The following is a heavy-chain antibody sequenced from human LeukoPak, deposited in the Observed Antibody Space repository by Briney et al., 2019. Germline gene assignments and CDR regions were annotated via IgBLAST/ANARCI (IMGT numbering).Heavy chain of an antibody. V-gene: IGHV3-23*01. CDR3: AKLSGNYPVWHFDY. D-gene: IGHD1-26*01. CDR2: IRGSGGST. CDR1: GFTFSSYA. J-gene: IGHJ4*02. Sequence: GGSLRLSCAACGFTFSSYAMSWVRQAPGKGLEWVSTIRGSGGSTYYADSVTGRFIISRDISKNTLYLQMNSLRAEDTAVYYCAKLSGNYPVWHFDYWGQGTLVTVSS.